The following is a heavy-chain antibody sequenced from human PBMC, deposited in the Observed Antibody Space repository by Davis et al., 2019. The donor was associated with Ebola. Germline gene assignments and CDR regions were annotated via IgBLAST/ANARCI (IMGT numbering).Heavy chain of an antibody. D-gene: IGHD6-19*01. V-gene: IGHV3-48*03. CDR3: ATGAGPARQPSSGGRSRNRLNSLPSLSRELLPPWSVSSGWWPDAFDI. Sequence: GESLKISCAASGFTFSSYEMNWVRQAPGKGLEWVSYISSSGSTIYYADSVKGRFTNSRDNAKNSLYLQMNSLRAEDTAVYYCATGAGPARQPSSGGRSRNRLNSLPSLSRELLPPWSVSSGWWPDAFDIWGQGTMVTVSS. CDR1: GFTFSSYE. CDR2: ISSSGSTI. J-gene: IGHJ3*02.